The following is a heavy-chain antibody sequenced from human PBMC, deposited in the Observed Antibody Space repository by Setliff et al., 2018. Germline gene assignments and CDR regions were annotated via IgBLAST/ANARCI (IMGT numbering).Heavy chain of an antibody. D-gene: IGHD3-22*01. CDR2: IIPIFGTA. CDR1: GGTFSSYD. CDR3: ARQASLYYYDSSGYYDY. V-gene: IGHV1-69*06. Sequence: SVKVSCKASGGTFSSYDISWVRQAPGQGLEWMGRIIPIFGTANYAQKFQGRVTITADKSTSTAYMELSRLRSEDTAVYYCARQASLYYYDSSGYYDYWGQGTLVTSPQ. J-gene: IGHJ4*02.